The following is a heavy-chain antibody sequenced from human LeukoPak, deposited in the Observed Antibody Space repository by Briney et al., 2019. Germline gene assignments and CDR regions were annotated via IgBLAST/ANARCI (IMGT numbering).Heavy chain of an antibody. Sequence: GESLKISCKGSGYRITSYWIGWVRQMPGKGLEWMGIIYPGDSDTRYSPSFQGQVTISADKSISTAYLQWSSLKASDTAMYYCARGQPYYYDSSGYSDAFDIWGQGTMVTVSS. CDR3: ARGQPYYYDSSGYSDAFDI. CDR2: IYPGDSDT. V-gene: IGHV5-51*01. CDR1: GYRITSYW. D-gene: IGHD3-22*01. J-gene: IGHJ3*02.